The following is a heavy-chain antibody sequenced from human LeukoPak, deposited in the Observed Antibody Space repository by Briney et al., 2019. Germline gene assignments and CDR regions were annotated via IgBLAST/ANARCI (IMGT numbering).Heavy chain of an antibody. D-gene: IGHD4-11*01. CDR1: GGSIISSSYY. V-gene: IGHV4-39*01. CDR2: IYYSGST. CDR3: ARRSDSNYSLREPYYYYGMDV. J-gene: IGHJ6*02. Sequence: PSETLSLTCTVSGGSIISSSYYWGWIRQPPGKGLEWIGSIYYSGSTYYNPSLKSRVTISVDTSKNQFSLKLSSVTAAHTAVYYCARRSDSNYSLREPYYYYGMDVWGQGTTVTVSS.